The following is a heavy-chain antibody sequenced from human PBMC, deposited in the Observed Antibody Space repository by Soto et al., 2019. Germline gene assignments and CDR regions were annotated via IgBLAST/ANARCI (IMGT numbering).Heavy chain of an antibody. J-gene: IGHJ5*02. CDR2: IYYRGTT. CDR1: GGSISSSSYY. Sequence: QLQLQESGPGLVKPSETLSLTCTVSGGSISSSSYYWDWIRQPPGKGLEWIGSIYYRGTTYYNPCLKSRATRSVDTSKNQFSLKLSSVTAADTAVYCCARAKQGTMTTDTTFNWFDPWGQGTLVTVSS. V-gene: IGHV4-39*01. CDR3: ARAKQGTMTTDTTFNWFDP. D-gene: IGHD4-17*01.